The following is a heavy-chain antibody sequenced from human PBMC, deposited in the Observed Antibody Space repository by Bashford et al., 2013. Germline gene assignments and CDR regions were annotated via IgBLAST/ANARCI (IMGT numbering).Heavy chain of an antibody. CDR3: AKRYCTSTNCYRNLDY. Sequence: SNYAMTWVRQAPGKGLEWVSTVSGGGDGTYYADSVKGRFTISRDNSKNTLYLQMTTLGAEDTAVYYCAKRYCTSTNCYRNLDYWGQGTLVTVSS. J-gene: IGHJ4*02. D-gene: IGHD2-2*01. CDR1: SNYA. V-gene: IGHV3-23*01. CDR2: VSGGGDGT.